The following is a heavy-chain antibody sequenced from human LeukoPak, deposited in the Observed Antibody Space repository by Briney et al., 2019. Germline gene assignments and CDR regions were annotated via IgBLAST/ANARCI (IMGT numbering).Heavy chain of an antibody. J-gene: IGHJ3*02. Sequence: SETLSLTCAVYGGSFSGYYWSWIRQPPGKGLEWIGEINHSGNTNYNPSLKSRVTISVDTSKNQFSLKLSSVTAADTAVYYCARRSGYGYRYGYRYYDSSGYHAFDIWGQGTMVTVSS. CDR2: INHSGNT. CDR1: GGSFSGYY. D-gene: IGHD3-22*01. V-gene: IGHV4-34*01. CDR3: ARRSGYGYRYGYRYYDSSGYHAFDI.